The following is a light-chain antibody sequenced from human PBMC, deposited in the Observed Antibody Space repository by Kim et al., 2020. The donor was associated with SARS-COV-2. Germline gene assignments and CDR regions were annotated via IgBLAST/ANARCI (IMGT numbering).Light chain of an antibody. V-gene: IGLV3-1*01. CDR2: NDN. Sequence: VSVSPGQTASIACSGDKLGTKYAYWYQHKAGQSPVLVIYNDNKRPSGIPERFSGSNSGNTATLTISGTQAMDEGDYYCQTWDTSPVFGGGTKVTVL. CDR1: KLGTKY. J-gene: IGLJ2*01. CDR3: QTWDTSPV.